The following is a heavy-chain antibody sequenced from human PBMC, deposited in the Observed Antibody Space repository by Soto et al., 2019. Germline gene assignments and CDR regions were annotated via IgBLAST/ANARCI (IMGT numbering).Heavy chain of an antibody. CDR3: AVFGNVVLAATYFDY. V-gene: IGHV1-69*01. Sequence: QVQLVQSGAEVKKPGSSVKVSCKASGGTFSSYAISWVRQAPGQGLAWMGGIIPIFGTANYAQQFQGRVTITADESTSTAYMELSSLRCEDTAVDYCAVFGNVVLAATYFDYWGQGTLVTVSS. J-gene: IGHJ4*02. D-gene: IGHD2-15*01. CDR2: IIPIFGTA. CDR1: GGTFSSYA.